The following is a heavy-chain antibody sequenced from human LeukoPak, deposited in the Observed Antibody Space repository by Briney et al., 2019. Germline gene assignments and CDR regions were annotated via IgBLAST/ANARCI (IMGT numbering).Heavy chain of an antibody. D-gene: IGHD4-11*01. J-gene: IGHJ4*02. CDR1: GFTFSNHG. V-gene: IGHV3-30*02. CDR3: AKGFSTTESALDY. Sequence: GGSLRLSCAASGFTFSNHGMQWVRQAPGKGLEWVAFIRYDGTKQFYADSVKGRCTISRDNSKNTLYLQMNGLRAEDTAVYYCAKGFSTTESALDYWGXXXLVTVSS. CDR2: IRYDGTKQ.